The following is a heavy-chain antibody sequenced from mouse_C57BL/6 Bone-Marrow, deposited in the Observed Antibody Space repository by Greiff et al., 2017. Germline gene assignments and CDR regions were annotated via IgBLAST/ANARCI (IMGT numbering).Heavy chain of an antibody. V-gene: IGHV1-64*01. J-gene: IGHJ3*01. CDR3: ARSYPWFAY. Sequence: QVQLKQPGAELVKPGASVKLSCKASGYTFTSYWMHWVKQRPGQGLEWIGMIHPNSGSTNYNENFKSKATLTVDKSSSTAYMQLSSLTSEDSAVYYCARSYPWFAYWGQGTLVTVSA. D-gene: IGHD1-1*01. CDR2: IHPNSGST. CDR1: GYTFTSYW.